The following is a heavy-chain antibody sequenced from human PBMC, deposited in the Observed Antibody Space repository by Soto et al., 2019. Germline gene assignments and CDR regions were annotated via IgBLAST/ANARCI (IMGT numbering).Heavy chain of an antibody. Sequence: ESLKISCKGSGYSFTSYWIGWVRQMPGKGLEWMGIIYPGDSDTRYSPSFQGQVTISADKSISTAYLQWSSLKASDTAMYYCARQGAIRGYCSGGSCYSAPDAFDIWGQGTMVTVSS. D-gene: IGHD2-15*01. V-gene: IGHV5-51*01. CDR2: IYPGDSDT. J-gene: IGHJ3*02. CDR1: GYSFTSYW. CDR3: ARQGAIRGYCSGGSCYSAPDAFDI.